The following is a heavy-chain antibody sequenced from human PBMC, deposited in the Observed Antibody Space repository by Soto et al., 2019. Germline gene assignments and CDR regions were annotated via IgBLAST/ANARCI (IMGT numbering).Heavy chain of an antibody. CDR2: IYSGGTT. V-gene: IGHV3-53*01. CDR1: GFTVSSNY. J-gene: IGHJ4*02. Sequence: GGSLRLSCAASGFTVSSNYMSWVRQAPGKGLEWVSVIYSGGTTYYADSVKGRFTISRDTSKNTLYLQMNTLRAEDTAVYYCAKDKPGTTSFDYWGQGTLVTVSS. CDR3: AKDKPGTTSFDY. D-gene: IGHD1-1*01.